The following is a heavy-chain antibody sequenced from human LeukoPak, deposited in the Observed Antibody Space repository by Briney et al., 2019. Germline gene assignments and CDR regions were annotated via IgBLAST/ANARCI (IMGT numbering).Heavy chain of an antibody. CDR3: SEDPVQHGNGLFWFDP. CDR1: GFTLNNYA. D-gene: IGHD1-1*01. Sequence: GGSLRLSCAASGFTLNNYAVSWVRQAPGKGLDWVSGISASGAKTYYADSVKGRFTISRDNSRNTLYLQMTSLRVEDTAVYYCSEDPVQHGNGLFWFDPWGQGTVVTVSS. CDR2: ISASGAKT. J-gene: IGHJ5*02. V-gene: IGHV3-23*01.